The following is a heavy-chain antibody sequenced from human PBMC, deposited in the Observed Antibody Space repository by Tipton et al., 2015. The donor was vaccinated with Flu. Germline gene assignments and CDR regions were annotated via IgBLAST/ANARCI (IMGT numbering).Heavy chain of an antibody. CDR2: SNGYNTDT. D-gene: IGHD3-10*01. Sequence: QVQLVQSGAEVKKPGASVRVSCKASGYTFTSFGISWVRQAPGQGLEWMGWSNGYNTDTKYAQKFQDRFTMTTHTSTSTAYMELSSLRSEDTAFYYCARDRGFGAYTFYDWGQRTPVTVAS. J-gene: IGHJ4*02. CDR1: GYTFTSFG. V-gene: IGHV1-18*01. CDR3: ARDRGFGAYTFYD.